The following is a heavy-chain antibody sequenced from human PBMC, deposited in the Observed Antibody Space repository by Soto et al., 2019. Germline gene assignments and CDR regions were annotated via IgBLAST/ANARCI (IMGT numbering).Heavy chain of an antibody. J-gene: IGHJ5*02. CDR2: IFQSGST. CDR3: ARGRGRYSSGWSWFDP. Sequence: SETLSLTCGVSGGTIMSPDWCTWVRQPPGKGLEWIGEIFQSGSTNYTPSLESRVTISVDKSKNQFSLTLTSVTAADTAVYFCARGRGRYSSGWSWFDPWGQGILVTVSS. CDR1: GGTIMSPDW. V-gene: IGHV4-4*02. D-gene: IGHD6-19*01.